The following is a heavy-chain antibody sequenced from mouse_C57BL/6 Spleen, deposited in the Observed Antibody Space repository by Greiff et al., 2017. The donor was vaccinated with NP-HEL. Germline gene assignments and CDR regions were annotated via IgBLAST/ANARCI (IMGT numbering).Heavy chain of an antibody. J-gene: IGHJ3*01. Sequence: VQLKESGPGLVKPSQSLSLTCSVTGYSITSGYYWNWIRQFPGNKLEWMGYISYDGSNNYNPSLKNRISITRDTSKNQFFLKLNSVTTEDTATYYCARDGYGNLSWFAYWGQGTLVTVSA. CDR3: ARDGYGNLSWFAY. CDR1: GYSITSGYY. V-gene: IGHV3-6*01. CDR2: ISYDGSN. D-gene: IGHD2-10*02.